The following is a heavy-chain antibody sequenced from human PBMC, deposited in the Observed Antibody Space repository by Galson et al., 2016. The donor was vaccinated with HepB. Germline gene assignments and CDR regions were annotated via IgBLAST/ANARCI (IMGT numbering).Heavy chain of an antibody. V-gene: IGHV1-69*06. Sequence: SVKVSCKASGGTFSSYGISWVRQAPGQGLEWVGGIIPLYGTANYAQKFQDRVTITADKSTNTAYMELSRLRSDDTAVFYCARAVLVAGRPHYFDDWGQGTLVTVSS. CDR3: ARAVLVAGRPHYFDD. D-gene: IGHD5-12*01. CDR1: GGTFSSYG. CDR2: IIPLYGTA. J-gene: IGHJ4*02.